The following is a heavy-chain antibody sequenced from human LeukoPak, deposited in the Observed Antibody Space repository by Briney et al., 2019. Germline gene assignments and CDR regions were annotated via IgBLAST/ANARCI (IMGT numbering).Heavy chain of an antibody. D-gene: IGHD3-10*01. CDR3: ARGPLLWFGESYYFDY. CDR1: GFTFSSYG. Sequence: GRSLRLSCAASGFTFSSYGMHWVRQAPGKGLEWVAVISYDGTNKYYADSVKGRFTISRDNSKNTLYLQMNSLRAEDTAVYYCARGPLLWFGESYYFDYWGQGTLVTVSP. V-gene: IGHV3-30*03. CDR2: ISYDGTNK. J-gene: IGHJ4*02.